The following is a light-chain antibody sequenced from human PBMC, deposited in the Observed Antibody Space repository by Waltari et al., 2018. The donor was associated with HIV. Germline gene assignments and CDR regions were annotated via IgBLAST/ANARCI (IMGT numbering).Light chain of an antibody. Sequence: EIVLTQSPGTLSLSPGERATLSCRTSQSVSSGSLAWYQQKPGRAPRLLMYGVSRRATDIPDRFSGSASGTDFILSISRLEAEDFAVYYCLLYGSSSYTFGQGTKLEIK. J-gene: IGKJ2*01. CDR3: LLYGSSSYT. CDR2: GVS. CDR1: QSVSSGS. V-gene: IGKV3-20*01.